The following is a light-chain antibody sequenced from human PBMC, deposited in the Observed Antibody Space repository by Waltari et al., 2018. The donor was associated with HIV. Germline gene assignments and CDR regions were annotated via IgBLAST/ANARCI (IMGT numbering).Light chain of an antibody. CDR2: EVT. CDR3: SSYAPTNNFYVL. Sequence: QSALTQPPSASGSPGQSVTLSCPGTSSDIGGYNYASWYQQHPGKAPKLIMTEVTKRPSGVPDRFSGSKSGNTASLTVSGLQAEDEAHYYCSSYAPTNNFYVLFGGGTALTVL. CDR1: SSDIGGYNY. V-gene: IGLV2-8*01. J-gene: IGLJ2*01.